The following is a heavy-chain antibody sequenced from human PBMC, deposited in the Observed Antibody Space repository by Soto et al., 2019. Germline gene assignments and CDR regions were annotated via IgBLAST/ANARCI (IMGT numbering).Heavy chain of an antibody. J-gene: IGHJ6*02. CDR1: FGSFSSGSFY. V-gene: IGHV4-61*01. CDR3: AASAPPATNYYYAMDV. D-gene: IGHD5-12*01. Sequence: ETLSLPCTVSFGSFSSGSFYWIWIRRPPGKGLEWIGYFYDSGSTNYNPSLRSRVTMSVDTSKNQFSLKLSSVTAADTAVYYCAASAPPATNYYYAMDVWGQGTTVTVSS. CDR2: FYDSGST.